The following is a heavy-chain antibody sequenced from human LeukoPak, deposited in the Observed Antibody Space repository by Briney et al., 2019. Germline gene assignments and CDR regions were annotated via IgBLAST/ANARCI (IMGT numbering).Heavy chain of an antibody. CDR2: ISGTGSST. CDR3: AKGYGLDV. J-gene: IGHJ6*02. Sequence: GGSLRLSCAASGFTFSSHWMTWIRQAPGKGLAWVSGISGTGSSTWFADSVKGRFTISRDNSRNTLYLQMNNLRAEDTAVYFCAKGYGLDVWGQGTTVTVSS. CDR1: GFTFSSHW. V-gene: IGHV3-23*01.